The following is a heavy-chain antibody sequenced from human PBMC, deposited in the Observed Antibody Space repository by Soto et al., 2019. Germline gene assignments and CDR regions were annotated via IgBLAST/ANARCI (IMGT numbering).Heavy chain of an antibody. J-gene: IGHJ4*02. CDR3: ARELDPYYGGNSLSLDY. CDR2: IIPKFGTT. D-gene: IGHD4-17*01. V-gene: IGHV1-69*13. Sequence: ASVKVSCKASGGTFSTYGMNWVRLAPGQGLEWMGGIIPKFGTTNYAQKFQGRVTITADESTNTAYMELNYLRSEDTAVYFCARELDPYYGGNSLSLDYWGQGTRVTVSS. CDR1: GGTFSTYG.